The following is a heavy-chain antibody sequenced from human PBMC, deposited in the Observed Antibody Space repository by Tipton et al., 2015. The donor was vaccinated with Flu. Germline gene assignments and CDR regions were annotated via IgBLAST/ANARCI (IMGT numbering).Heavy chain of an antibody. V-gene: IGHV3-33*01. J-gene: IGHJ4*02. CDR2: IWYDGSSK. D-gene: IGHD2-21*02. CDR1: GFTFSSYG. Sequence: SLRLSCAASGFTFSSYGMHWVRQAPGKGLEWVAVIWYDGSSKYYADSVKGRFTISRDNSKNTLYLQMNSLRAEDTAVYYCARVVDCGGDCYTLDYWGQGTLVTVSS. CDR3: ARVVDCGGDCYTLDY.